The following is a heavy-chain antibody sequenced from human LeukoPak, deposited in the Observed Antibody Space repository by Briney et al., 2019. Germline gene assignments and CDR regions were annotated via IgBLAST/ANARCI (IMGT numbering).Heavy chain of an antibody. CDR1: GFTFSDHY. CDR3: AREGPITFGGVIVRRVDY. Sequence: GGSLRLSCAASGFTFSDHYMDWVRQAPGKGLEWVGRTRNNANSYTTEYAASVKGRFTTSRDDSKNSLYLQMNSLKTEDTAVYYCAREGPITFGGVIVRRVDYWGQGTLVTVSS. V-gene: IGHV3-72*01. CDR2: TRNNANSYTT. J-gene: IGHJ4*02. D-gene: IGHD3-16*02.